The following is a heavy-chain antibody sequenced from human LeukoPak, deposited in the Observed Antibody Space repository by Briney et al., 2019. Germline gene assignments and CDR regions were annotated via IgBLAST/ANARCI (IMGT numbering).Heavy chain of an antibody. J-gene: IGHJ4*02. V-gene: IGHV3-21*01. CDR1: GFTFSSYA. CDR2: ISSSSSYI. D-gene: IGHD3-10*01. Sequence: PGGSLRLSCAASGFTFSSYAMSWVRQAPGKGLEWVSSISSSSSYIYYADSVKGRFTISRDNAKNSLYLQMNSLRAEDTAVYYCARDTGGAYYYGSGSYYFDYWGQGTLVTVSS. CDR3: ARDTGGAYYYGSGSYYFDY.